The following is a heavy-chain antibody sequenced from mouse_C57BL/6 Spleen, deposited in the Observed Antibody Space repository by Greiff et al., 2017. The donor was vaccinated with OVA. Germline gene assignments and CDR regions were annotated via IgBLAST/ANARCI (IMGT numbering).Heavy chain of an antibody. CDR1: GYTFTDYN. CDR3: GTGTGYFDY. CDR2: INPNNGGT. V-gene: IGHV1-22*01. D-gene: IGHD4-1*01. J-gene: IGHJ2*01. Sequence: EVQLQESGPELVKPGASVKMSCKASGYTFTDYNMHWVKQSHGKSLEWIGYINPNNGGTSYNQKFKGKATLTVNKSSSTAYMELRSLTSEDSAVYYCGTGTGYFDYWGQGTTLTVSS.